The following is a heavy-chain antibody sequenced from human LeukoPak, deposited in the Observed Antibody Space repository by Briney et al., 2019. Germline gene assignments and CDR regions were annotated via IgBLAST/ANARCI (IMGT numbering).Heavy chain of an antibody. D-gene: IGHD3-10*01. J-gene: IGHJ6*03. CDR2: IIPIFGTA. V-gene: IGHV1-69*13. CDR3: ARGLARMVRGVIHYYVDV. CDR1: GGTFSSYA. Sequence: ASVKVSCKASGGTFSSYAISWVRQAPGQGLEWMGGIIPIFGTANYAQKFQGRVTITADESTSTAYMELSSLRSEDTAVYYCARGLARMVRGVIHYYVDVWGKGTTVTISS.